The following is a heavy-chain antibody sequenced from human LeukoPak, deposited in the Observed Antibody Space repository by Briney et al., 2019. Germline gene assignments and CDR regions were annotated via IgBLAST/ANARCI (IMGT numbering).Heavy chain of an antibody. CDR3: ARGWGITIFGVVNSDAFDI. J-gene: IGHJ3*02. D-gene: IGHD3-3*01. CDR2: IYHSGST. V-gene: IGHV4-38-2*02. CDR1: GYSISSGYY. Sequence: PSETLSLTCTVSGYSISSGYYWGWIRQPPGKGLEWIGSIYHSGSTYYNPSLKSRVTISVDTSKNQFSLKLSSVTAADTAVYYCARGWGITIFGVVNSDAFDIWGQGTMVTVSS.